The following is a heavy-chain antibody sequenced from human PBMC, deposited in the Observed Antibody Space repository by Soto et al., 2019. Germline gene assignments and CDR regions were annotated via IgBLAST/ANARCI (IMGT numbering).Heavy chain of an antibody. D-gene: IGHD1-26*01. J-gene: IGHJ4*02. CDR3: ARDSLATYY. V-gene: IGHV1-2*02. Sequence: SADVSLEACRDSFTGDYMHWVRQAPVQVLEWMGWINPNSGGTNYAQKFQGRVTMTRDTSISTAYMELSRLRSDDTAVYYCARDSLATYYWGQGTLVTVSS. CDR1: RDSFTGDY. CDR2: INPNSGGT.